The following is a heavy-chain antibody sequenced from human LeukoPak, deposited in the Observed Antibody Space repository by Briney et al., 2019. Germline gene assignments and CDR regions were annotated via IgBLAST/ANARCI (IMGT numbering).Heavy chain of an antibody. J-gene: IGHJ6*02. V-gene: IGHV4-31*03. CDR2: IYYSGST. D-gene: IGHD3-3*01. CDR1: GGAISSGGYY. Sequence: KPSETLSLTCSVSGGAISSGGYYWSWIRQHPGKGLEWIGYIYYSGSTYYNPSLKSRVTISGDTSKNQFSLKLSSVTAADTAVYYCARVSVVLGMDVWGQGTTVTVSS. CDR3: ARVSVVLGMDV.